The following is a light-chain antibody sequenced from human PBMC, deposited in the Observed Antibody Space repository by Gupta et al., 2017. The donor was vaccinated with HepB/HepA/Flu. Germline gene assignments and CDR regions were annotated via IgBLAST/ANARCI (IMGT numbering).Light chain of an antibody. V-gene: IGLV1-51*01. CDR2: DNN. CDR1: SSNIGNNY. J-gene: IGLJ3*02. Sequence: QSVLTQPPSVSEASGQKVTISCSGSSSNIGNNYASWYQQFPGTAPKLLIYDNNKRPSEIPDRFSGSKSGTSATLDITGLQAGDEADYYCAAWDTSLSAWVFGRGTKVTVL. CDR3: AAWDTSLSAWV.